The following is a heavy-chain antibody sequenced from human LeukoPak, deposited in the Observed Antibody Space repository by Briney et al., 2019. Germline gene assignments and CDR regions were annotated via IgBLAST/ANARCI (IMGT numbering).Heavy chain of an antibody. J-gene: IGHJ3*01. CDR3: ARAVSGTNAFDL. V-gene: IGHV3-74*01. CDR1: GFTFNNYG. CDR2: INADGSST. Sequence: PGGSLRLSCAASGFTFNNYGMYWVRQVPGKGLVWVSRINADGSSTIYAESVKGRFTISRDNAENTLYLQMNSLRAEDTAVYYCARAVSGTNAFDLWGQGTMVAVSS. D-gene: IGHD1-1*01.